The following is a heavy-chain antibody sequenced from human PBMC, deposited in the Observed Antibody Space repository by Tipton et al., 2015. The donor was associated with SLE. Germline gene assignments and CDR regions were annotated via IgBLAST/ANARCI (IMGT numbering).Heavy chain of an antibody. CDR1: GASISSSDYY. CDR2: ISYTGTT. J-gene: IGHJ6*02. D-gene: IGHD3-3*01. Sequence: TLSLTCTVSGASISSSDYYWGWIRQPPGKGLEWIASISYTGTTFYNPSLKSRVTISVDTSKNQFSLKLSSVTVADTAVYYCARERSGTNYYYGVDAWGQGTTVTVSS. V-gene: IGHV4-39*07. CDR3: ARERSGTNYYYGVDA.